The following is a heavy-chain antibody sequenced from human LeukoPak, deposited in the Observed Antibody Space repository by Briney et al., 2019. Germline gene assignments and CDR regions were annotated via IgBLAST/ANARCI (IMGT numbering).Heavy chain of an antibody. CDR2: ISSSSSTI. CDR1: GFTFSSYS. V-gene: IGHV3-48*01. J-gene: IGHJ4*02. CDR3: AKIPLYDSSGYYYEGALDY. D-gene: IGHD3-22*01. Sequence: PGGSLRLSCAASGFTFSSYSMNWVRQAPGKGLEWVSYISSSSSTIYYADSVKGRFTISRDNSKNTLYLQMNSLRAEDTAVYYCAKIPLYDSSGYYYEGALDYWGQGTLVTVSS.